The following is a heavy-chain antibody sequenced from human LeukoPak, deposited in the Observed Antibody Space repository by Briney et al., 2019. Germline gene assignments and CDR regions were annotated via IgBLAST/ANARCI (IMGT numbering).Heavy chain of an antibody. CDR2: IYYTGST. D-gene: IGHD5-18*01. CDR3: ARGQKYTSGYRVTELGSRYSDY. Sequence: SETLSLTCTVSGGSISSSSYYWAWIRQPPGKGLEWIGSIYYTGSTYYNPSLKSRVTISVDTSKNQFSLRLTSVTAADTAVYYCARGQKYTSGYRVTELGSRYSDYWGQGARVTVSP. CDR1: GGSISSSSYY. J-gene: IGHJ4*02. V-gene: IGHV4-39*07.